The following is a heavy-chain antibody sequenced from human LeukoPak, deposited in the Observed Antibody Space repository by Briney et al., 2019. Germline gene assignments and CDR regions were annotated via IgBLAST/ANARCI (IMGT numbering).Heavy chain of an antibody. D-gene: IGHD2-15*01. Sequence: SETLSLTCTVSGGSIGSYYWSWIRQPPGKGLEWIGYTYYSGSTNYNPSLKSRVTISVDTSKNQFSLKLSSVTAADTAVYYCARASSGGSCPRYWGQGTLVTVSS. CDR2: TYYSGST. J-gene: IGHJ4*02. CDR3: ARASSGGSCPRY. CDR1: GGSIGSYY. V-gene: IGHV4-59*08.